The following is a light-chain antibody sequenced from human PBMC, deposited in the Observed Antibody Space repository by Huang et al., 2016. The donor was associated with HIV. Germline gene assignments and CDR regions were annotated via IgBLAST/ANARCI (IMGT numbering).Light chain of an antibody. CDR1: QNIDSN. CDR3: QRYNGWPPYT. J-gene: IGKJ2*01. V-gene: IGKV3-15*01. Sequence: EIVMTQSPVTLSVSPGERATLSCRASQNIDSNLAWYQQKSGQAPRPLIYGASTRATGSPARCSGSGSGTEFTLTISRLQSEDFVVYYCQRYNGWPPYTFGQGTKLEIK. CDR2: GAS.